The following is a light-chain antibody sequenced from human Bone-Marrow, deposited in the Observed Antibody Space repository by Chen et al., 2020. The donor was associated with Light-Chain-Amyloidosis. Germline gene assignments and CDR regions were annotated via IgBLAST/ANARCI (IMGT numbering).Light chain of an antibody. CDR1: SSDVGGANH. CDR3: SSYTITNTLV. Sequence: QSALTQPASVFGSPGQSTTISCTAASSDVGGANHVSWYQQHPDKAPNLMIYEVTNRPSLVPDRFSGSKSDNTASLTISGLPTEDEADYFCSSYTITNTLVFGSGTRVTVL. CDR2: EVT. V-gene: IGLV2-14*01. J-gene: IGLJ1*01.